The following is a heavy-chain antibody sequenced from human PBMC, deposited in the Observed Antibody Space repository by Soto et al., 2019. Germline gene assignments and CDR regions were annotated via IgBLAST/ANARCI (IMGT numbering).Heavy chain of an antibody. J-gene: IGHJ5*02. V-gene: IGHV3-33*01. Sequence: GGSQRLSCTASGFTFRRHGMHWVRQAPGKGLEWVAVIWDDGSETRYADSVRGRFTVSRDNSKNTLFLQMSSLRAEDTAVYYCARDPQINSDTSGYVGSWGPGTLVTVSS. CDR3: ARDPQINSDTSGYVGS. D-gene: IGHD3-22*01. CDR2: IWDDGSET. CDR1: GFTFRRHG.